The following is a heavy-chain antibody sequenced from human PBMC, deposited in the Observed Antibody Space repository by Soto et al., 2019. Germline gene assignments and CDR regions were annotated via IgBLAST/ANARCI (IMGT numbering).Heavy chain of an antibody. V-gene: IGHV1-69*01. CDR1: GGTFSTYA. J-gene: IGHJ6*02. Sequence: QVQLVQSGAEVKKPGSSVKVSCKAPGGTFSTYAISWVRHSPGQGLKWMGGVIPIFGTPKYAEKFQGRVTITADESTSPGYMEMRSTRSEDTAVYYCARSQGGSSSLDIYYYSYYGMDVWGQGTTVTVSS. D-gene: IGHD2-15*01. CDR3: ARSQGGSSSLDIYYYSYYGMDV. CDR2: VIPIFGTP.